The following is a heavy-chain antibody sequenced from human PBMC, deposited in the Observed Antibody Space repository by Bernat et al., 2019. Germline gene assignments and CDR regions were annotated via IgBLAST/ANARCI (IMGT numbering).Heavy chain of an antibody. J-gene: IGHJ4*02. CDR3: AKDGPLYSSGWYSAHFDY. V-gene: IGHV3-30*18. CDR1: GFTFSSYG. CDR2: ISYDGSNK. D-gene: IGHD6-19*01. Sequence: QVQLVESGGGVVQPGRSLRLSCAASGFTFSSYGMHWVRQAPGKGLEWVAVISYDGSNKYYADSVKGRFTISIDNSKNTLYLQMNSLRAEDTAVYYCAKDGPLYSSGWYSAHFDYWGQGTLVTVSS.